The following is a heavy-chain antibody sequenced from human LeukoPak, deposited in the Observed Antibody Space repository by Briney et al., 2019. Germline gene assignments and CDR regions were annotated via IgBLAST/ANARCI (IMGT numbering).Heavy chain of an antibody. D-gene: IGHD6-13*01. Sequence: PSETLSLTCSVSAGSISSSSWWSWVRQSPVKGLEWIGEIYLYGTTNYNPSLKSRVTMSVDRSKNQFSLKLSSVTAADTAVYYCARHIASSSWPLDYWGQGMLVTVSS. CDR2: IYLYGTT. CDR3: ARHIASSSWPLDY. V-gene: IGHV4-4*02. J-gene: IGHJ4*02. CDR1: AGSISSSSW.